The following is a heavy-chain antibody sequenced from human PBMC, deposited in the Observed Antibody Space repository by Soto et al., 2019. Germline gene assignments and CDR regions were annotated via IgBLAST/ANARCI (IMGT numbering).Heavy chain of an antibody. J-gene: IGHJ4*02. D-gene: IGHD2-15*01. CDR2: IYYTGST. CDR3: ARDPVVVVAGPPL. CDR1: GGSISSGDYY. V-gene: IGHV4-30-4*01. Sequence: SETLSLTCSVSGGSISSGDYYWSWIRQPPGKGLEWIGYIYYTGSTYYNPSLESRVTISVDTSKNQFSLKLTSMTAADTAVYYCARDPVVVVAGPPLWGQGTLVT.